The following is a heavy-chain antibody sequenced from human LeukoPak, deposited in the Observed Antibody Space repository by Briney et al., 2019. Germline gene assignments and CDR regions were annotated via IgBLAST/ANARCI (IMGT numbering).Heavy chain of an antibody. D-gene: IGHD6-6*01. CDR3: AKDLYSSPSGGVFDY. J-gene: IGHJ4*02. CDR2: IKQDGSEK. V-gene: IGHV3-7*03. Sequence: PGGSLRLSCATSGFTFSSYWMTWVRQAPGKGLEWVANIKQDGSEKYYVDSVKGRFTISRDNPKNSLYLQMNSLRAEDTAVYYCAKDLYSSPSGGVFDYWGQGTLVTVSS. CDR1: GFTFSSYW.